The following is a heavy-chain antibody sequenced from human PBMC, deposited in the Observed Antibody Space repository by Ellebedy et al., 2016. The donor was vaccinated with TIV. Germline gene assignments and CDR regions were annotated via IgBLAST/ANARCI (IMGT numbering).Heavy chain of an antibody. Sequence: PGGSLRLSCAASGFLFNAYWMTWVRQAPGKGLEWVANVKQDGSEGYYADSVKGRFTVSRDNTRKSMYLQMNSLRVEDTAVYYCTRYTSSSLDSWGQGTLVTVSS. CDR1: GFLFNAYW. D-gene: IGHD2-2*02. J-gene: IGHJ4*02. V-gene: IGHV3-7*01. CDR3: TRYTSSSLDS. CDR2: VKQDGSEG.